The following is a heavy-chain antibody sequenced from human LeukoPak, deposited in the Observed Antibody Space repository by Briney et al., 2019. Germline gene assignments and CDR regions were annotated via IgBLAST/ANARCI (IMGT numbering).Heavy chain of an antibody. V-gene: IGHV4-59*01. Sequence: PSETLSLTCTVSGGSISSYYWNWIQQPPGKGLQWIGYIYYSGTTNYNPSLKTRVTISVDTSKNQFSLKLSSVTAADTAVYYCARESTAGWFDPWGQGTLVTVSS. J-gene: IGHJ5*02. CDR2: IYYSGTT. CDR1: GGSISSYY. CDR3: ARESTAGWFDP.